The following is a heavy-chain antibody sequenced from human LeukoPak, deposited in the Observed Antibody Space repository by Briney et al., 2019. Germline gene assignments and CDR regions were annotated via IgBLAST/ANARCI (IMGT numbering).Heavy chain of an antibody. CDR3: AKVIAAAGTKWAFDY. CDR1: GFTFDDYA. CDR2: ISWNSGSI. D-gene: IGHD6-13*01. J-gene: IGHJ4*02. Sequence: GGPLRLSCAASGFTFDDYAMHWVRQAPGKGLEWVSGISWNSGSIGYADSVKGRFTISRDNAKNSLYLQMNSLRAEDTALYYCAKVIAAAGTKWAFDYWGQGTLVTVSS. V-gene: IGHV3-9*01.